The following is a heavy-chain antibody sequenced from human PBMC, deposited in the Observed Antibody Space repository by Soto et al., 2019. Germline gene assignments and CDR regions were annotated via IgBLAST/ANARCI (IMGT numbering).Heavy chain of an antibody. Sequence: QLQLQESGPGLVKPSETLSLTCTVSGGSISSSSYYWGWIRQPPGKGLEWIGSIYYSGSTYYNPSLKSRVTISVDTSKNQFSLKLSSVTAADTAVYYCARHVLGPFWSGYYHTFTYYYYGMDVWGQGTTVTVSS. CDR3: ARHVLGPFWSGYYHTFTYYYYGMDV. V-gene: IGHV4-39*01. CDR2: IYYSGST. D-gene: IGHD3-3*01. CDR1: GGSISSSSYY. J-gene: IGHJ6*02.